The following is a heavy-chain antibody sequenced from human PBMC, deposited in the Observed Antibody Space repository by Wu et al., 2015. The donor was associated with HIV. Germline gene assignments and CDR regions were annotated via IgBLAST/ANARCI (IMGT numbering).Heavy chain of an antibody. J-gene: IGHJ6*03. CDR3: ARGRYSGYDSPRVYYYYMDV. D-gene: IGHD5-12*01. Sequence: QVQLVAIWGLGVEGSLGSSGWMVSCKASGDAFNKYAINWVRQAPGQGLEWMGGIVPVYNIPNYAEKFQDRVTITADRSTSTAYMELSSLRSADTAIYYCARGRYSGYDSPRVYYYYMDVWGLGTTVIVSS. CDR1: GDAFNKYA. CDR2: IVPVYNIP. V-gene: IGHV1-69*10.